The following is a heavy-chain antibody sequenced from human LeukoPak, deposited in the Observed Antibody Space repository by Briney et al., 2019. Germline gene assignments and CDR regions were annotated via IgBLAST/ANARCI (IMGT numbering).Heavy chain of an antibody. CDR2: ISGSGGST. CDR3: AKGYSSSSCPDY. J-gene: IGHJ4*02. Sequence: GGSLRLSCAASGFTFSSYEMNWVRQAPGKGLEWVSAISGSGGSTYYADSVKGRFTISRDNSKNTLYLQMNSLRAEDTAVYYCAKGYSSSSCPDYWGQGTLVTVSS. D-gene: IGHD6-6*01. CDR1: GFTFSSYE. V-gene: IGHV3-23*01.